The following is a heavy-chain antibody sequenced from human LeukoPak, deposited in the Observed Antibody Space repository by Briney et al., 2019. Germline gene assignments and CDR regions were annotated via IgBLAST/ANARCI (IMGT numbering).Heavy chain of an antibody. J-gene: IGHJ1*01. CDR3: ARVAAGIGFFQH. V-gene: IGHV4-30-4*08. CDR2: IYYRGST. Sequence: TSETLSLTCTVSGGSISSGDYYWSWIRQPPGKGLEWIGYIYYRGSTHYNPSLKSRVTISMDTSKNQLSLKLSSVTAADTAVYYCARVAAGIGFFQHWGQGTLVTVSS. D-gene: IGHD6-13*01. CDR1: GGSISSGDYY.